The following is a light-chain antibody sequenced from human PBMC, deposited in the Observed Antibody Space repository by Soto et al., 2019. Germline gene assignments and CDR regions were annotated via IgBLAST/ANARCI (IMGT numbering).Light chain of an antibody. CDR2: DAS. J-gene: IGKJ4*01. V-gene: IGKV3-20*01. CDR1: QSVKNNY. Sequence: EIVLKQSPDTLSLSPGERATLSCRASQSVKNNYLAWYQQKPGQPPRFLIYDASSRATGIPDRFSGSGSGPDFTLTISRLEPEDFAVYCCQQYGSTPLTFGGGTKVDIK. CDR3: QQYGSTPLT.